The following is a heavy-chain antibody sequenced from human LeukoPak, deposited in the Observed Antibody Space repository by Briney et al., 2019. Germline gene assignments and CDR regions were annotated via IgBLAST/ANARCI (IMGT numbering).Heavy chain of an antibody. Sequence: SETLSRTCTVSGGSISGTDLYWGWIRQLPGRGLEWIGNIHSSGNSFCNPSLKSRVTISVDTSKNQFSLKLSSVTAADTAVYYCEKDSHLDVWGHGTTVTVSS. V-gene: IGHV4-39*01. D-gene: IGHD2-15*01. J-gene: IGHJ6*01. CDR1: GGSISGTDLY. CDR2: IHSSGNS. CDR3: EKDSHLDV.